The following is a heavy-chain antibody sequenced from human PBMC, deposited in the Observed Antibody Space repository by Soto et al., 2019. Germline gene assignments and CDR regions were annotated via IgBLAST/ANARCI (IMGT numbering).Heavy chain of an antibody. Sequence: EVQLLESGGGLVQPGGSLRLSCAASGLTFSNYAMSWVRQAPGKGLEWVSAISGSGGSTYYADSVKGRFTISRDNSKNTLYLQMNSLRAEDTAVYYCAKDRTPSLGYSGYDCFDYWGQGTLVTVSS. CDR1: GLTFSNYA. V-gene: IGHV3-23*01. D-gene: IGHD5-12*01. J-gene: IGHJ4*02. CDR2: ISGSGGST. CDR3: AKDRTPSLGYSGYDCFDY.